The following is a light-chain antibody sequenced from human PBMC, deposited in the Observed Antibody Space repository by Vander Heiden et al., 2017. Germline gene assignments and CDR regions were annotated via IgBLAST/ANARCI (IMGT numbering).Light chain of an antibody. V-gene: IGKV1-39*01. Sequence: DIQRTPSPSSLSASVGDRVTITCRASQSISSYLNWYQQKPGKAPKLLIYAASSLQSGVPSRFSGSGSGTDFTLTISSLQPEDFATYYCQQSYSTPRSFGQGTKVEIK. CDR1: QSISSY. CDR2: AAS. J-gene: IGKJ1*01. CDR3: QQSYSTPRS.